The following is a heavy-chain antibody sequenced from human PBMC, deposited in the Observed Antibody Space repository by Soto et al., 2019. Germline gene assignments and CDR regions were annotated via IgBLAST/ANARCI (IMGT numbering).Heavy chain of an antibody. D-gene: IGHD5-18*01. CDR1: GGSISSSSYY. V-gene: IGHV4-39*07. Sequence: SETLSLTCTVSGGSISSSSYYWGWIRQPPGKGLEWIGSIYYSGSTYYNPSLKSRVTISVDTSKNQFSRKLSSVTAADTAVYYCARVYRLSGYSYGYSDYWGQGTLVTVSS. J-gene: IGHJ4*02. CDR3: ARVYRLSGYSYGYSDY. CDR2: IYYSGST.